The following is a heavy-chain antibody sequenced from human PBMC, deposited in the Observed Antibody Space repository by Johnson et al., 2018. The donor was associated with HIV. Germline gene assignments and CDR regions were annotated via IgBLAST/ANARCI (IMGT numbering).Heavy chain of an antibody. V-gene: IGHV3-30*04. J-gene: IGHJ3*02. CDR3: ARGWVGATLRAFDI. Sequence: VQLVESGGGVVQPGRSLRLSCAASGFTFSSYAMHWVRQAPGKGLEWVAVISYDGSNKYYADSVKGRFTISRDNSKNTLYVQMNSLRVEDTAIYYCARGWVGATLRAFDIWGQGTMVTVSS. CDR1: GFTFSSYA. CDR2: ISYDGSNK. D-gene: IGHD1-26*01.